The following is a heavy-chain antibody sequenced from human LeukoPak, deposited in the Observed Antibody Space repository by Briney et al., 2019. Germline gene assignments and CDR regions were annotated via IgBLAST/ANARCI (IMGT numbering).Heavy chain of an antibody. J-gene: IGHJ4*02. CDR1: GGSVSSGNYY. Sequence: SETLSLTCTVSGGSVSSGNYYWSWIRQPPGKGLEWIGFMSNSGHTDSNASLKSRVTISVDTSKNQFSLKLKSVTAADTAVYYCARVSVAGTGPDYWGRGTLVTVSS. CDR2: MSNSGHT. V-gene: IGHV4-61*01. CDR3: ARVSVAGTGPDY. D-gene: IGHD6-13*01.